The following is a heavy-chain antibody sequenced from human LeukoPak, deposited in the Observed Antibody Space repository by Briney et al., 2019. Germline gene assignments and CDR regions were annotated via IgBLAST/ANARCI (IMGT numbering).Heavy chain of an antibody. Sequence: GRSLRLSCAASGFTFSSYARHWVRQAPGKGLEWVAVISYDGSNKYYADSVKGRFTISRDNSKSTLYLQMNSLRAEDTAVYYCARDRVVVAATVWFDPWGQGTLVTVSS. J-gene: IGHJ5*02. CDR2: ISYDGSNK. CDR3: ARDRVVVAATVWFDP. D-gene: IGHD2-15*01. V-gene: IGHV3-30-3*01. CDR1: GFTFSSYA.